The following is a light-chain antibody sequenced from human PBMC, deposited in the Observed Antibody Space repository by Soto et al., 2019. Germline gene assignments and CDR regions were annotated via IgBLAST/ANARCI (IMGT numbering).Light chain of an antibody. J-gene: IGKJ1*01. CDR2: KAS. Sequence: DIQMTQSPATLSAAVGDTVSINCRASQSISSWLAWYQQKPGKAPKLLIYKASSLESGVPSRFSGSGSGTEFTLTISSLQPDDFATYYCQQYNSYSGTFGQGIKVDIK. CDR1: QSISSW. V-gene: IGKV1-5*03. CDR3: QQYNSYSGT.